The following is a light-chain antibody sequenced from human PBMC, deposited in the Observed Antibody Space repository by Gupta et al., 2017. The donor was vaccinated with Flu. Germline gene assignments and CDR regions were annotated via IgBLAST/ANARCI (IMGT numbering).Light chain of an antibody. J-gene: IGKJ1*01. CDR3: QQYYSSPWT. CDR2: RAS. V-gene: IGKV4-1*01. CDR1: QSVLYSSNNKNC. Sequence: NCQASQSVLYSSNNKNCLAWYQQKSGQPPKLLIYRASTRESGVPDRLSGSGSGTDFTLTISSLQAEDVAVYYCQQYYSSPWTFGQGTKVEIK.